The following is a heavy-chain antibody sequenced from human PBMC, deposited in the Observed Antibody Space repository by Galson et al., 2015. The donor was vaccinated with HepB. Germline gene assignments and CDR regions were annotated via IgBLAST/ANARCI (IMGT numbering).Heavy chain of an antibody. CDR2: ISSSSSYI. V-gene: IGHV3-21*01. CDR1: GFTFSSYS. CDR3: ASKDPRYGMDV. J-gene: IGHJ6*02. Sequence: SLRLSCAASGFTFSSYSMNWVRQAPGKGLEWVSSISSSSSYIYYADSVKGRFTISRDNAKNSLYLQMNNLRAEDTAVYYCASKDPRYGMDVWGQGTTVTVSS.